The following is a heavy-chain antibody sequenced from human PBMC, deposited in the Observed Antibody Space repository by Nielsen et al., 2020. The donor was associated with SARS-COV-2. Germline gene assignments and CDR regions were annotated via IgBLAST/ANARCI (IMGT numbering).Heavy chain of an antibody. V-gene: IGHV3-48*02. CDR1: GFTSSSYS. D-gene: IGHD3-9*01. CDR2: ISGSGGTI. CDR3: ASSFASGYIDY. J-gene: IGHJ4*02. Sequence: GGSLRLSCAASGFTSSSYSMNWVRQAPGKGLEWVSFISGSGGTIYYADSVKGRFTISRDKAKNSLYLQMNSLREEDAAVYYCASSFASGYIDYWGQGTLVTVSS.